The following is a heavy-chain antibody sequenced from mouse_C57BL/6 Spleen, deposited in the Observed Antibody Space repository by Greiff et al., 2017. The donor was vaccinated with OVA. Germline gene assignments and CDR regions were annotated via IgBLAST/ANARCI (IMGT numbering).Heavy chain of an antibody. Sequence: VQLQQPGAELAKPGASVKLSCKASGYTFTSSWMHWVKQRPGQGLDWIGYINPCSGYPKSNQKFKDKATLTAVKSSSTAYMQLSRVAYEDSAGDYCAREDGNHAMDYWGQGTSVTVSS. D-gene: IGHD2-1*01. CDR1: GYTFTSSW. CDR2: INPCSGYP. J-gene: IGHJ4*01. CDR3: AREDGNHAMDY. V-gene: IGHV1-7*01.